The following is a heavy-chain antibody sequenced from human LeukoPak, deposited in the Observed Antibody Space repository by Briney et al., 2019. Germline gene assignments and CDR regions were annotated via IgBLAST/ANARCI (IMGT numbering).Heavy chain of an antibody. CDR1: GYSFTTYR. D-gene: IGHD3-22*01. CDR3: ARHLDDSSGYYYRTMYYFDY. J-gene: IGHJ4*02. CDR2: VSPGDSDT. Sequence: ESLKISCKGSGYSFTTYRIGWVRQMLGKGLEWMGVVSPGDSDTRYSPSFQGQVTISADKSISTAYLQWSSLKASDTAMYYCARHLDDSSGYYYRTMYYFDYWGQGTLVTVSS. V-gene: IGHV5-51*01.